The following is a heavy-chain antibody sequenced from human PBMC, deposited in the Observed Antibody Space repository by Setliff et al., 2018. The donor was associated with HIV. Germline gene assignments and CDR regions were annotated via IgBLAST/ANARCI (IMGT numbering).Heavy chain of an antibody. CDR1: GGSISSSNW. D-gene: IGHD5-12*01. CDR3: ATSRSLWLRFVDL. Sequence: SETLSLTCVASGGSISSSNWWSWVRQPPGKGLEWIGEIYHSGSTNYSPSLKSRIDISVDKSKNQFSLELRSVTAADTAVYYCATSRSLWLRFVDLWGQGALVTVSS. V-gene: IGHV4-4*02. J-gene: IGHJ5*02. CDR2: IYHSGST.